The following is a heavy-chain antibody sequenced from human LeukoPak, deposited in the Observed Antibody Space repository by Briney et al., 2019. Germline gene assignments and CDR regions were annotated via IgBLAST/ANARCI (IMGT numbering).Heavy chain of an antibody. J-gene: IGHJ5*02. D-gene: IGHD1-26*01. CDR2: INPNSGGT. V-gene: IGHV1-2*02. CDR3: ARDQEWEPNWFDP. Sequence: VKVSCKASVYTFTGYYMHWVRQAPGQGLEWMGWINPNSGGTNYAQKFQGRVTMTRDTSISTAYMELSRLRSDDTAVYYCARDQEWEPNWFDPWGQGTLVTVSS. CDR1: VYTFTGYY.